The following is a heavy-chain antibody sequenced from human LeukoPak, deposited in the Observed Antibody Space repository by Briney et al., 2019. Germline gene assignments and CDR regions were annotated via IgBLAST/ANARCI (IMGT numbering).Heavy chain of an antibody. CDR2: IYYSGST. CDR3: ARAPPHYGGNGDYYFDY. J-gene: IGHJ4*02. D-gene: IGHD4-23*01. CDR1: GGSISSSSYY. Sequence: PSETLSLTCTVSGGSISSSSYYWGWIRQPPGKGLEWIGSIYYSGSTYYNPSLKSRVTISVDTSKNQFSLKLSSVTAADTAVYYCARAPPHYGGNGDYYFDYWGQGTLVTVSS. V-gene: IGHV4-39*07.